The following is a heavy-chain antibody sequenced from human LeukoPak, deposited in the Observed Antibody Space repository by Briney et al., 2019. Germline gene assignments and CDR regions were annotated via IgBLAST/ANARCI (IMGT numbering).Heavy chain of an antibody. CDR2: ISKSASA. D-gene: IGHD6-19*01. CDR3: ARSHSSGWSKFDP. V-gene: IGHV4-59*01. CDR1: GGSISSTF. Sequence: SETLSLTCTVSGGSISSTFWSWIRQPPGKGLEWIGLISKSASAKYNPSLESRVTISMDTSKNQLSLRLSSVTAADTAVYYCARSHSSGWSKFDPWGQGTLVTISS. J-gene: IGHJ5*02.